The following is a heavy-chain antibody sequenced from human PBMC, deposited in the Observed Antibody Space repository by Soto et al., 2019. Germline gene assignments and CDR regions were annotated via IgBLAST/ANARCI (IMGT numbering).Heavy chain of an antibody. CDR3: ARRQWLVGGYYDGMDV. D-gene: IGHD6-19*01. CDR1: GYTFTSYG. J-gene: IGHJ6*02. CDR2: ISAYNVNT. Sequence: QVQLVQSGAEVKKPGASVKVSCKASGYTFTSYGISWVRQAPGQGLEWMGWISAYNVNTNYAQKLQGRVTMTTDTSTSTAYMDLRRLRSDDTAVYYCARRQWLVGGYYDGMDVWGQGTTVTVSS. V-gene: IGHV1-18*01.